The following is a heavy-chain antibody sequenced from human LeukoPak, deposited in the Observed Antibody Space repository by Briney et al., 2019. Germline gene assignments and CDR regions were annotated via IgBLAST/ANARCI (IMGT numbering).Heavy chain of an antibody. V-gene: IGHV4-4*02. D-gene: IGHD3-10*01. J-gene: IGHJ3*02. Sequence: SGTLSLTCAVSGGSISSSNWWSWVRQPPGKGLERIGEIYHSGSTNYNPSLKSRVTISVDKSKNQFSLKLSSVTAADTAVYYCASSYYGSGSLAIWGQGTLVTVSS. CDR3: ASSYYGSGSLAI. CDR1: GGSISSSNW. CDR2: IYHSGST.